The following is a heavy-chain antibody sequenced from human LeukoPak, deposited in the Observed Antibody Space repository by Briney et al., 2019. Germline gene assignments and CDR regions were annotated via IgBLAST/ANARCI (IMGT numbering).Heavy chain of an antibody. CDR1: GFTFSSYW. V-gene: IGHV3-74*01. CDR2: VNSDGSST. J-gene: IGHJ4*02. D-gene: IGHD5-18*01. CDR3: GRIKGYSYDY. Sequence: PGGSLRLSCAVSGFTFSSYWMHWVRQAPGKGLVGVSRVNSDGSSTTYADSVKGRFTISRDNAKNTLYLQMNSLRAEDTAVYYCGRIKGYSYDYWGQGTLVTVSS.